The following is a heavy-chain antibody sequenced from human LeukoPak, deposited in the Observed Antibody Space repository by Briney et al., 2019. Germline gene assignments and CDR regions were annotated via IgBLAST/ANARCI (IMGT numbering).Heavy chain of an antibody. V-gene: IGHV4-39*01. J-gene: IGHJ4*02. CDR2: IFSGAMTKT. Sequence: PSETLSLSCSVSGFSISTTSYYWGWLRQSPGNGLELIANIFSGAMTKTNYNPSLKGRVAISADTSRNRFSLTLTSVTAEDTAVYYCARCLYRFGSFYFDLWGQGSLVTVSS. CDR1: GFSISTTSYY. CDR3: ARCLYRFGSFYFDL. D-gene: IGHD5-18*01.